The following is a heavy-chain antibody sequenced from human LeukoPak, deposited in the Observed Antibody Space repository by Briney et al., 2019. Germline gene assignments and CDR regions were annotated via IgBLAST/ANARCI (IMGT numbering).Heavy chain of an antibody. CDR3: AKDSTAGGNFQH. Sequence: PGGSLRLSRGGSGFTFSTYAMSWVRQAPGKGLEWVAAISGSAGSTSYADSVKGRFTISRDNSRNTLWLQMNSLRADDTAVYYCAKDSTAGGNFQHWGQGTLVIVSS. CDR1: GFTFSTYA. V-gene: IGHV3-23*01. J-gene: IGHJ1*01. D-gene: IGHD6-13*01. CDR2: ISGSAGST.